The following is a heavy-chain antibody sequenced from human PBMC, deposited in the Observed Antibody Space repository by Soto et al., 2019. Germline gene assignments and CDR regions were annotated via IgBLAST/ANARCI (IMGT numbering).Heavy chain of an antibody. V-gene: IGHV4-59*01. Sequence: PXATLSLTCTVSGGSISNFDWSWIRQPPGKGLEWIGYISYSGNTNYNPSLKSRVSISVDTSKNQLSLNLTSVTAADKAVYYCARAPMVLSRSYFDSWGQGTPVTVSS. D-gene: IGHD2-8*01. J-gene: IGHJ4*02. CDR1: GGSISNFD. CDR2: ISYSGNT. CDR3: ARAPMVLSRSYFDS.